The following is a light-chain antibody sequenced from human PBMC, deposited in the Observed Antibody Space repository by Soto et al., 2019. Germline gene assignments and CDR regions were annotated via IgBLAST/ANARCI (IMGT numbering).Light chain of an antibody. V-gene: IGKV1-12*01. J-gene: IGKJ1*01. CDR3: QQSYNMPRT. CDR2: AAS. CDR1: HDIGDW. Sequence: DILMTQSTSSLSASVRDRVTITFRSSHDIGDWLAWYQQRPGQAPKLLIYAASSLQSGVPSRFSGSGSETDFTLTISSLQPEDFATYYCQQSYNMPRTFGQGTKVDIK.